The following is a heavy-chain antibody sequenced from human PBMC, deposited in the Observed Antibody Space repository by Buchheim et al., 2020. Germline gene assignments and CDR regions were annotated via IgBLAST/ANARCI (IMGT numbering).Heavy chain of an antibody. V-gene: IGHV4-4*02. CDR2: IHHSGRT. J-gene: IGHJ6*03. D-gene: IGHD3-22*01. Sequence: QVQLQESGPGLVKPSGTLSLTCAVSGDSISSLNWWSWVRQSPGKGLEWIGEIHHSGRTNYNPSLKSRVTISIDKSKNQFSLKLISVTAADTAVYYCARVSRGITMIVVVRYYYYMDVWGKGTT. CDR3: ARVSRGITMIVVVRYYYYMDV. CDR1: GDSISSLNW.